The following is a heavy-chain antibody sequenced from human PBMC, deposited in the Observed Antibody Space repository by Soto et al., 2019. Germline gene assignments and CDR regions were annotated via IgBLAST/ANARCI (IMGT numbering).Heavy chain of an antibody. Sequence: EVKLAASGGGLVKPGGSLRLSCPASGLTARNVYLSWVRQAPGKGLDWVGHVKREADGGAIDYAAPVKGRFTISRDDLENTSYLQMNSRKIEDTAVYYCTVGQYGDWGQGTLVSVSS. D-gene: IGHD3-10*01. V-gene: IGHV3-15*07. CDR1: GLTARNVY. CDR2: VKREADGGAI. J-gene: IGHJ4*02. CDR3: TVGQYGD.